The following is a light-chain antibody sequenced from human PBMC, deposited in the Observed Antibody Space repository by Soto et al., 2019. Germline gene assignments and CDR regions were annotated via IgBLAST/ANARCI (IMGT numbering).Light chain of an antibody. CDR1: QSVASTY. CDR3: QQYAGSPT. Sequence: ESVLTQSPGTLALSPGEIATLSCWASQSVASTYLGWYQQKPGQAPRLLIYGASSRATGIPDRFSGSGSGTDFTLTISRLEPEDFALYYCQQYAGSPTFGQGTRLEIK. CDR2: GAS. V-gene: IGKV3-20*01. J-gene: IGKJ5*01.